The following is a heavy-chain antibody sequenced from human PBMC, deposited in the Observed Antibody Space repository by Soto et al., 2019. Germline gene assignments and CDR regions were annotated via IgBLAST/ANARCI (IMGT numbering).Heavy chain of an antibody. CDR2: IDTNGKTV. Sequence: GSLRLSCAASGFTISGFWMHWVRQAPGKGLVWVSRIDTNGKTVSYADSVQGRFTISRDNAKNTLYLQMNDLRAEDTAVYYCTRAPHSAYGGYWGPGTLVTVSS. D-gene: IGHD5-12*01. J-gene: IGHJ4*02. CDR3: TRAPHSAYGGY. CDR1: GFTISGFW. V-gene: IGHV3-74*01.